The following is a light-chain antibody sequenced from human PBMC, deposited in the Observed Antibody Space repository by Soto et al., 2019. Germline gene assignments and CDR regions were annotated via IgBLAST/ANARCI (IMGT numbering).Light chain of an antibody. V-gene: IGKV3-15*01. CDR1: QSVSIK. J-gene: IGKJ5*01. CDR3: QQYNNWPPIT. CDR2: DTA. Sequence: EIVMTQSPATLSVSPGERATLSSRASQSVSIKLAWYQQKPGQAPRLLIYDTATWATGIPAKYSGSRSGTEFTLTISSLQSEDFAVYYCQQYNNWPPITFGLGTRLEIK.